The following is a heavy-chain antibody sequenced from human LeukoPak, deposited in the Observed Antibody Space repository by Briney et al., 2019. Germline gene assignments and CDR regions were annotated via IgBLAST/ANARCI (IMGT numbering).Heavy chain of an antibody. CDR3: ATDLISGSGGSYCTY. V-gene: IGHV1-24*01. Sequence: ASVKVSCKASGYTFTIYYIHWVRQAPGKGLEWMGGFDPEDGETIYAQKFQGRVTMTEDTSTDTAYMELSSLRSEDTAVYYCATDLISGSGGSYCTYWGQGTLVTVSS. D-gene: IGHD1-26*01. CDR1: GYTFTIYY. J-gene: IGHJ4*02. CDR2: FDPEDGET.